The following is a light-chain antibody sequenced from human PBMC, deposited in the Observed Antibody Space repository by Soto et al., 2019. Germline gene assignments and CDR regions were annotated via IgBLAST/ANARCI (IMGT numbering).Light chain of an antibody. Sequence: QSVLTQPPSVSAAPGQTVTISCSGSSSNIENNYVSWYQQLPRTAPQLLIYESNKRPSGIPDRFSGSKSGTSATLGITGLQTGDEADYYCGTWDSSLRAMVFGGGTKLTVL. J-gene: IGLJ2*01. CDR3: GTWDSSLRAMV. V-gene: IGLV1-51*02. CDR1: SSNIENNY. CDR2: ESN.